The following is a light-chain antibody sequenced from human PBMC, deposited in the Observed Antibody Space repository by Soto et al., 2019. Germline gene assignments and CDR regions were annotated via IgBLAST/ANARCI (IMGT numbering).Light chain of an antibody. Sequence: DIQMTQSPSSLSASVGDRVTITCRASQNINNFLHWYQQKLWKAPKLLIYAASSLQSGVPSRFSGSGSGTDFTPTISPLQPEDVATYYCQQSYNTPLTFGGGTKVEIK. J-gene: IGKJ4*01. CDR2: AAS. CDR1: QNINNF. CDR3: QQSYNTPLT. V-gene: IGKV1-39*01.